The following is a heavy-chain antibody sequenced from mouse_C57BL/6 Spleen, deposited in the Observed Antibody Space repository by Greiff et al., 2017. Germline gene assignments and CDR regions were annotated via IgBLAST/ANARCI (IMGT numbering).Heavy chain of an antibody. CDR3: ARDYDYDDYAMDY. V-gene: IGHV5-17*01. J-gene: IGHJ4*01. CDR1: GFTFSDYG. CDR2: ISSGSSTI. Sequence: EVKLMESGGGLVKPGGSLTLSCAASGFTFSDYGLHWVRQAPEKGLEWVAYISSGSSTIYYADRVKGRFTISRDNAKNTLFLQMTSLRSEDTAMYYCARDYDYDDYAMDYWGQGTSVTVSS. D-gene: IGHD2-4*01.